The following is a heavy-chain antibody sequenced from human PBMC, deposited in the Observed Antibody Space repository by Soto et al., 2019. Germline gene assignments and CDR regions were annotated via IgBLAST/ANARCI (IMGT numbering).Heavy chain of an antibody. CDR1: GFTFSYYW. J-gene: IGHJ4*02. V-gene: IGHV3-7*01. CDR2: IKEDGSEQ. CDR3: ARDCSGGICTY. D-gene: IGHD2-15*01. Sequence: EVQLGESGGGLVQPGGSLRLSCVGSGFTFSYYWVSWVRQAPGKGLEWVANIKEDGSEQYYVDCVKGRFTISRDNAKNSLYLQMNSLRAEDTAVYYCARDCSGGICTYWGQGTLVTVSS.